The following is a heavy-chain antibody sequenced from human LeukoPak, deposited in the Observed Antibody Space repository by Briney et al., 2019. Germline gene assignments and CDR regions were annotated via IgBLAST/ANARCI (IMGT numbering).Heavy chain of an antibody. V-gene: IGHV4-39*07. CDR1: GGSISSSSYY. J-gene: IGHJ4*02. Sequence: TSETLSLTCTVSGGSISSSSYYWGWIRQPPGKGLEWIGSIYYSGSTYYNPSLKSRVTISVDTSKNQFSLKLSSVTAADTAVYYCARGPRLDLDYWGQGTLVTVSS. CDR3: ARGPRLDLDY. CDR2: IYYSGST. D-gene: IGHD4-17*01.